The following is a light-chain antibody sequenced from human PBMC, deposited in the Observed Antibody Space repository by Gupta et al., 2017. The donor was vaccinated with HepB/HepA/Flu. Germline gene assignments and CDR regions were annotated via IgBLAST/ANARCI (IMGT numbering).Light chain of an antibody. CDR1: SSDVGGYNY. J-gene: IGLJ2*01. V-gene: IGLV2-8*01. CDR3: SSDAGSNSVV. CDR2: EVS. Sequence: QSALTQPPSASGSPGQSVTISCTGTSSDVGGYNYVSWYQQYPGKAPKLMISEVSKRPAGVPDRFSGSKSGNTASLTVSGRQAEDEADYYCSSDAGSNSVVFGGGTKLTVL.